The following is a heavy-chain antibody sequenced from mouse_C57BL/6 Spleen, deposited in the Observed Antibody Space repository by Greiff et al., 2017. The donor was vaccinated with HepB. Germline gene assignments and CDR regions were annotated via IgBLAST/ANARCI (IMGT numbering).Heavy chain of an antibody. CDR2: IYPGSGNT. V-gene: IGHV1-66*01. CDR1: GYSFTSYY. D-gene: IGHD1-1*01. J-gene: IGHJ2*01. CDR3: AQAGIITTVVANYFDY. Sequence: VQLQQSGPELVKPGASVKISCKASGYSFTSYYIHWVKQRPGQGLEWIGWIYPGSGNTKYNEKFKGKATLTADTSSSTAYMQLSSLTSEDSAVYYCAQAGIITTVVANYFDYWGQGTTLTVSS.